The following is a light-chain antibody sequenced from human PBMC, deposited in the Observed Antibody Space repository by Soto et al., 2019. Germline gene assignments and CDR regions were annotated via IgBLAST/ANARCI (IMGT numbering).Light chain of an antibody. CDR2: LAS. J-gene: IGKJ2*01. CDR1: QSLLHSNGYNY. CDR3: MQALQTPYT. Sequence: DIVMTQSPLSLPVTPGEPASISCRSSQSLLHSNGYNYLDWYLQKPGQSPQILIYLASNRASGVPDRFSGGGSGTDFTLKISRVEAEDVGVYYCMQALQTPYTFGQGTKLEIK. V-gene: IGKV2-28*01.